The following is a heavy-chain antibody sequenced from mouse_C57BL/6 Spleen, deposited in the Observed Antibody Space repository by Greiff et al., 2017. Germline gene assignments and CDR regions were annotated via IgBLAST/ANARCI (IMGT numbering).Heavy chain of an antibody. CDR2: IHPNSGST. CDR1: GYTFTSYW. Sequence: QVQLQQSGAELVKPGASVKLSCKASGYTFTSYWMHWVKQRPGQGLEWIGMIHPNSGSTNYNEKFKSKATLTVDKSSSTAYMQLSNLTSEDSAVYYCARESIITTVVAPYAMDYWGQGTSVTVSS. D-gene: IGHD1-1*01. J-gene: IGHJ4*01. V-gene: IGHV1-64*01. CDR3: ARESIITTVVAPYAMDY.